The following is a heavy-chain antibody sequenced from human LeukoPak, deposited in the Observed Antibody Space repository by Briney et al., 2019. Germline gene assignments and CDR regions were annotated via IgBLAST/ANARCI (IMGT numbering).Heavy chain of an antibody. D-gene: IGHD1-14*01. CDR3: ARTTHDHAFDI. Sequence: PGGSLRLSCAASGFTFSSYGMSWVRQAPGKGLEWVSAISGSGGSTYYADSVKGRFTISRDNSKNTLYLQMNSPRAEDTALYYCARTTHDHAFDIWGQGTMVTVSS. CDR1: GFTFSSYG. CDR2: ISGSGGST. V-gene: IGHV3-23*01. J-gene: IGHJ3*02.